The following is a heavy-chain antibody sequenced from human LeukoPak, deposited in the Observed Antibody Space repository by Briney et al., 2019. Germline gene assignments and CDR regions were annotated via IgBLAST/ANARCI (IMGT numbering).Heavy chain of an antibody. CDR2: ISPNNGGT. Sequence: GASVNVSCKASGYIFTGYYMHWVRQAPGQGLEWMGCISPNNGGTNDAQKLQGRVTMTSDTYISTAYMELSRLRSDDTAVYYCARSYNCNDDWFDPWGQGTLVTVSS. D-gene: IGHD1-1*01. CDR1: GYIFTGYY. J-gene: IGHJ5*02. CDR3: ARSYNCNDDWFDP. V-gene: IGHV1-2*02.